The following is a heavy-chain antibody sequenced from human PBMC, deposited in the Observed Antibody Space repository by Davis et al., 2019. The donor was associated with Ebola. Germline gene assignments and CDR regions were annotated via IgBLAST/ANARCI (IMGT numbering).Heavy chain of an antibody. CDR3: AKDIAPTFDY. Sequence: PGGSLRLSCAASGFSFSSYAMNWVRQAPGKGLEWVSGISSAGGNTYYADSVRGRFTISRDNSKNMVYLQMNTLRAEDTAVYYCAKDIAPTFDYWGQGTLVTVSS. CDR2: ISSAGGNT. D-gene: IGHD3-16*02. V-gene: IGHV3-23*01. CDR1: GFSFSSYA. J-gene: IGHJ4*02.